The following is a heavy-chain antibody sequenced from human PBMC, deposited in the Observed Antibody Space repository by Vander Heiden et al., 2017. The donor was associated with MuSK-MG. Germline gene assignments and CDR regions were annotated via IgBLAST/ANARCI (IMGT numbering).Heavy chain of an antibody. D-gene: IGHD4-17*01. J-gene: IGHJ2*01. CDR2: IKQDGSEK. CDR3: ARWVVDYGVEWYFDL. Sequence: EVQLVESGGGLVQPGGSLRLSCAASGFTFSSYWMSWVRQAPGKGLEWVANIKQDGSEKYYVDSVKGRFTISRDNAKNSLYLQMNSLRAEDTAVYYCARWVVDYGVEWYFDLWGRGTLVTVSS. V-gene: IGHV3-7*01. CDR1: GFTFSSYW.